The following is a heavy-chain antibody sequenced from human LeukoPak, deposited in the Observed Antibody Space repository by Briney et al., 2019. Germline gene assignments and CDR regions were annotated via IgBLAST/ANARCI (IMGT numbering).Heavy chain of an antibody. J-gene: IGHJ3*02. Sequence: SETLSLTCTVSGDSMSSSNYYWGWIRQPPGKGLEWIGNIYDSGSTYYNPSLKSRVTISVDTSKNQFSLKLSSVTAADTAVYYCARGSSMDPGAFDIWGQGTMVTVSS. D-gene: IGHD2/OR15-2a*01. CDR2: IYDSGST. CDR3: ARGSSMDPGAFDI. V-gene: IGHV4-39*07. CDR1: GDSMSSSNYY.